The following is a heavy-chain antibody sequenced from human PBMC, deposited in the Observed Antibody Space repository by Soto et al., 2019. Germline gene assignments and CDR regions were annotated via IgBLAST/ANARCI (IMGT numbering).Heavy chain of an antibody. CDR1: GGTFSSYT. Sequence: ASVKVSCKASGGTFSSYTISWVRQAPGQGLEWMGRIIPILGIANYAQKFQGRVTITADKSTSTAYMELSSLRSEDTAVYYCARGLFPSIAARPGSEFDYWGQGTLVTVSS. CDR2: IIPILGIA. D-gene: IGHD6-6*01. J-gene: IGHJ4*02. CDR3: ARGLFPSIAARPGSEFDY. V-gene: IGHV1-69*02.